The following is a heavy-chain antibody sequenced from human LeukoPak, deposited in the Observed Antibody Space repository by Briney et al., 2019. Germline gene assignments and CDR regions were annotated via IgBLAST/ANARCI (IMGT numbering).Heavy chain of an antibody. CDR3: AGSVFDY. Sequence: GGSLRLSCVASGFTFSNYAMSWVRQAPGKGLEWVSAILGSGDSTYYADSVKGRFTISRDNARNSLSLQMNSLRAEDTAVYYCAGSVFDYWGQGTLVTVSS. CDR1: GFTFSNYA. CDR2: ILGSGDST. J-gene: IGHJ4*02. D-gene: IGHD5/OR15-5a*01. V-gene: IGHV3-23*01.